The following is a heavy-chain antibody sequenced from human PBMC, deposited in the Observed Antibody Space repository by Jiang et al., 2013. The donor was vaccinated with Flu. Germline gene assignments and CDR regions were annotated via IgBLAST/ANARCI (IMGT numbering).Heavy chain of an antibody. CDR1: GGTFSSYA. Sequence: SGAEVKKPGSSVKVSCKASGGTFSSYAISWVRQAPGQGLEWMGGIIPIFGTANYAQKFQGRVTITADESTSTAYMELSSLRSEDTAVYYCARGLYSRLQYYYYGMDVWGQGTTVTVSS. CDR2: IIPIFGTA. V-gene: IGHV1-69*01. CDR3: ARGLYSRLQYYYYGMDV. J-gene: IGHJ6*02. D-gene: IGHD6-13*01.